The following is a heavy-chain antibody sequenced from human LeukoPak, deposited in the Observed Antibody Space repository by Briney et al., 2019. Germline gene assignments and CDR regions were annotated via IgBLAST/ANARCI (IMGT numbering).Heavy chain of an antibody. CDR1: GFTFSSYA. V-gene: IGHV3-64*01. D-gene: IGHD3-22*01. Sequence: GGSLRLSCVASGFTFSSYAMHWVRQTPGKGLEYVSGINSNGGSTHYAHSVKGRFTISRDNSKHTLYLQMGSLRTEDMAVYYCARDSWDYYDSSGYWGQGTLVTVSS. CDR3: ARDSWDYYDSSGY. CDR2: INSNGGST. J-gene: IGHJ4*02.